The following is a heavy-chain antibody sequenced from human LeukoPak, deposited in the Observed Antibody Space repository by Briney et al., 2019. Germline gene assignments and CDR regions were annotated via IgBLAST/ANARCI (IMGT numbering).Heavy chain of an antibody. CDR1: GGSISSYY. CDR3: ARDRGDYYGSGSYYNWFDP. V-gene: IGHV4-4*07. D-gene: IGHD3-10*01. J-gene: IGHJ5*02. Sequence: PSETLSLTCTVSGGSISSYYWSWIRQPAGKGLEWIGRIYTSGSTNYNPSLKSRVTMSVDTSKNQFSLKLSSVTAADTAVYYCARDRGDYYGSGSYYNWFDPWGQGTLVTVSS. CDR2: IYTSGST.